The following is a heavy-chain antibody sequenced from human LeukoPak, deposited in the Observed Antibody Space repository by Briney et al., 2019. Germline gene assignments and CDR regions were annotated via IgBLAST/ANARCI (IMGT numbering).Heavy chain of an antibody. CDR2: ISGSGGST. CDR3: AKPHYDFWSGINWFDP. Sequence: GGSLRLSCAASGFTFSSYAMSWVRQAPGKGLEWVSAISGSGGSTYYADSAKGRFTISRDNSKNTLYLQMNSLRAEDTAVYYCAKPHYDFWSGINWFDPWGQGTLVTVSS. CDR1: GFTFSSYA. V-gene: IGHV3-23*01. D-gene: IGHD3-3*01. J-gene: IGHJ5*02.